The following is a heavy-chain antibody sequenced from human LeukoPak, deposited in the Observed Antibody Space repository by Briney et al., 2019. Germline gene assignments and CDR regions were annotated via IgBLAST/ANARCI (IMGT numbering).Heavy chain of an antibody. V-gene: IGHV4-59*08. CDR3: ARWARFCSGGSCYSPYNWFDP. J-gene: IGHJ5*02. Sequence: TSSETLSLTCTVSGGSISSYYWSWIRQPPGKGLEWIGYIYYSGSTNYNPSLKSRVTISVDTSKNQFSLKLSSVTAADTAVYYCARWARFCSGGSCYSPYNWFDPWGQGTLVTVSS. CDR1: GGSISSYY. CDR2: IYYSGST. D-gene: IGHD2-15*01.